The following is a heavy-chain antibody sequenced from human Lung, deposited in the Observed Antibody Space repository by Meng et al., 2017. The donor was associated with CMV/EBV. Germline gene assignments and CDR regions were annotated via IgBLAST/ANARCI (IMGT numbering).Heavy chain of an antibody. CDR1: GVANSSKIW. Sequence: QWQLQVAGPGLVEPSGTLSLNVCVTGVANSSKIWWTWVRQPPGKGLEWIGDIDDSGSTNYNPSLNCRISITLDKSKNPFSLKVNSVTAADTAVDYCARGKQDAWELLAYWGQGALVTVSS. J-gene: IGHJ4*02. CDR3: ARGKQDAWELLAY. CDR2: IDDSGST. D-gene: IGHD1-26*01. V-gene: IGHV4-4*02.